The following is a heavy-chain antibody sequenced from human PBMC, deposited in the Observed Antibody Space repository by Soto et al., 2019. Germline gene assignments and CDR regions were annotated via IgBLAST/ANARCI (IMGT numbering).Heavy chain of an antibody. Sequence: EVKLLESGGGLAQPGGSLRLSCAASGFAFSSSAMAWIRQTPGKGLQWVSAITVAGGGIYYADSVKGRFTISRDNSKKTLYLQMTSLSAEDTAQYFCAKWPPSPKMGVTSHWGQGTLVTVSS. CDR2: ITVAGGGI. V-gene: IGHV3-23*01. D-gene: IGHD1-26*01. CDR3: AKWPPSPKMGVTSH. CDR1: GFAFSSSA. J-gene: IGHJ4*02.